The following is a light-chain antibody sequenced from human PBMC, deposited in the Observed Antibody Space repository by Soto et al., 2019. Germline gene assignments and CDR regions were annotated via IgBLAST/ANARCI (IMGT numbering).Light chain of an antibody. CDR1: SSDVGGYDH. V-gene: IGLV2-8*01. CDR2: EVT. J-gene: IGLJ1*01. Sequence: QSVLTQPASASGSPGQSVTIPCTGTSSDVGGYDHVSWYQQHPGKAPKLIIYEVTNRPAGVPDRFSGSKSGNTASLTVSGLQAEDEADYYCSSDAGNYNYVFGTGTKVTVL. CDR3: SSDAGNYNYV.